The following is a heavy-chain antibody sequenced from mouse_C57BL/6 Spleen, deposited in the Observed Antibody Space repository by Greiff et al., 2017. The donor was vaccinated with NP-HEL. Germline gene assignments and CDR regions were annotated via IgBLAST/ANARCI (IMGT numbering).Heavy chain of an antibody. CDR2: IDPSDSYT. D-gene: IGHD1-1*01. Sequence: QVHVKQPGAELVKPGASVKLSCKASGYTFTSYWMQWVKQRPGQGLEWIGEIDPSDSYTNYNQKFKGKATLTVDTSSSTAYMQLSSLTSEDSAVYYCARSSYYGSSPGYFDYWGQGTTLTVSS. V-gene: IGHV1-50*01. CDR1: GYTFTSYW. J-gene: IGHJ2*01. CDR3: ARSSYYGSSPGYFDY.